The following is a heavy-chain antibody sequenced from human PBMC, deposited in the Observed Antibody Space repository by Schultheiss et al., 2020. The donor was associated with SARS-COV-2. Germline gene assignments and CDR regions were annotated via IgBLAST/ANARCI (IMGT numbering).Heavy chain of an antibody. J-gene: IGHJ5*02. CDR2: ISYDGSNK. D-gene: IGHD6-13*01. CDR3: ARGDIIAAAGPFNWFDP. Sequence: GGSLRLSCVASGFTFTSYWMHWVRQAPGKGLEWVAVISYDGSNKYYADSVKGRFTISRDNSKNTLYLQMNSLRAEDTAVYYCARGDIIAAAGPFNWFDPWGQGTLVTVSS. CDR1: GFTFTSYW. V-gene: IGHV3-30-3*01.